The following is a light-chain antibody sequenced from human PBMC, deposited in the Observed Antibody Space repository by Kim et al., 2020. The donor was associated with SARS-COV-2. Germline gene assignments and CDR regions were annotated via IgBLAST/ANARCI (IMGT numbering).Light chain of an antibody. CDR1: QSVSSSY. J-gene: IGKJ4*01. CDR2: GAS. V-gene: IGKV3-20*01. Sequence: EIVMTQSPATLSVSPGESATLSCRASQSVSSSYLAWYQQKPGQAPRLLIYGASSRATGIPDRFSGSGSGTDFTLTISRLEPEDFAVYYCQQYGSSPLTFGGGTKLEI. CDR3: QQYGSSPLT.